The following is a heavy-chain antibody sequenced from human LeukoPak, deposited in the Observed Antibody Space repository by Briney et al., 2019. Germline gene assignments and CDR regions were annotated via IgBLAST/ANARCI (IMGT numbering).Heavy chain of an antibody. D-gene: IGHD3-10*01. CDR2: IYHSGST. V-gene: IGHV4-30-2*01. J-gene: IGHJ3*02. Sequence: LSLTCTVSGGSISSGGYYWSWIRQPPGKGLEWIGYIYHSGSTYYNPSLKSRVTISVDRSKNQFSLKLSSVTAADTAVYYCARGSLLNYYGSGSSFDAFDIWGQGTMVTVSS. CDR1: GGSISSGGYY. CDR3: ARGSLLNYYGSGSSFDAFDI.